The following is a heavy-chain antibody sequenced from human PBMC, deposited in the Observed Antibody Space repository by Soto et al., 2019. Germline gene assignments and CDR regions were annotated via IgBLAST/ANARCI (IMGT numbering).Heavy chain of an antibody. CDR1: GFTFSRYG. V-gene: IGHV3-30*18. Sequence: GGSLRVSCAASGFTFSRYGMHWVRQAPGKGLEWVAVISYDGSNKYYADSVKGRFTISRDNSKNTLYLQMNSLRAEDTAVYYCAKDSGMDVWGQGTTVTVSS. CDR3: AKDSGMDV. J-gene: IGHJ6*02. CDR2: ISYDGSNK.